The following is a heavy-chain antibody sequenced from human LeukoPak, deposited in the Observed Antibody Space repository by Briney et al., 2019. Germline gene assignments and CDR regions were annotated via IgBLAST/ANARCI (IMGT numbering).Heavy chain of an antibody. CDR1: GFTFSSYS. V-gene: IGHV3-21*01. CDR2: ISTSSSYI. Sequence: GGSLRLSCAASGFTFSSYSMNWVRQAPGKGLEWVSSISTSSSYIYYADSVKGRFTIFRDNARNSLFLQMNSLRAEDTAVYYCARDDGSYSRSPGFDYWGQGTLVTVSS. D-gene: IGHD1-26*01. CDR3: ARDDGSYSRSPGFDY. J-gene: IGHJ4*02.